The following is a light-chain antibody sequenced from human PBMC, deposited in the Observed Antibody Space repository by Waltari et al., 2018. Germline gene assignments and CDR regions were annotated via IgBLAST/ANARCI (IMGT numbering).Light chain of an antibody. V-gene: IGLV2-14*03. Sequence: QSALTQPASVSGSPGQSITLSCTGTSSDVGAYNYVPWYQQHPGKAPKLMIYDVSNRPSGVSNRFSGSKSGNTASLTISGLQAEDEADYYCSSYTSSITYVFGTGTEVTVL. CDR2: DVS. J-gene: IGLJ1*01. CDR3: SSYTSSITYV. CDR1: SSDVGAYNY.